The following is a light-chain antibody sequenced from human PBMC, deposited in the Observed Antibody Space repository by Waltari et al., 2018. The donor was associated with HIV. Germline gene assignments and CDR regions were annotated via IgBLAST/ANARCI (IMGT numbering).Light chain of an antibody. V-gene: IGKV1-5*03. J-gene: IGKJ1*01. CDR3: QQYYSSSA. Sequence: DIQMTQSPSTLSASVGDRVTITCRASQSISTWLAWYQQKPGKAPSLLIYSASTLQSGVPSRFSGSGSGTVFSLIISSLQSDDFATYYCQQYYSSSAFGPGTKVEIK. CDR2: SAS. CDR1: QSISTW.